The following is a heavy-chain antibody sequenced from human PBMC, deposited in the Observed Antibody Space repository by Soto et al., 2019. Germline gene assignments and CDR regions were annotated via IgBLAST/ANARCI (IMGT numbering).Heavy chain of an antibody. V-gene: IGHV4-39*01. Sequence: QLQLQESGPGLLKPSATLSLTCTVSGGSISARHPYCGWIRQPPGKGLEWLGSSYDSGSTYYNPSLTSRVDISVDSSKNQVSLTLASLTAADTAVYYCARAPDSWGQGTLVTVSS. J-gene: IGHJ4*02. CDR2: SYDSGST. CDR1: GGSISARHPY. CDR3: ARAPDS.